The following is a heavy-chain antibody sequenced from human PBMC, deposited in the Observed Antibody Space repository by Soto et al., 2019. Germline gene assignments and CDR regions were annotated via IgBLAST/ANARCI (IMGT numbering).Heavy chain of an antibody. CDR1: GGSISSGGYY. V-gene: IGHV4-31*03. Sequence: SETLSLTCTVSGGSISSGGYYWSWIRQHPGKGLEWIGYIYYSGSTYYNPSLKSRVTISVDTSKNQFSLKLSSVTAADTAVYYCASRYGYGSGSYQRPKFDYWGQGTLVTVSS. CDR2: IYYSGST. CDR3: ASRYGYGSGSYQRPKFDY. D-gene: IGHD3-10*01. J-gene: IGHJ4*02.